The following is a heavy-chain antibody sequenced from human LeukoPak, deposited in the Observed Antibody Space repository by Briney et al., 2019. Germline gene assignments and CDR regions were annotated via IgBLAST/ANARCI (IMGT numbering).Heavy chain of an antibody. CDR2: ILYTGST. J-gene: IGHJ5*02. CDR3: AGVGGFDFGVAIGNNWFDP. Sequence: SETLSLTCTVSGGSISSSSYYWGWIRQPPGKGLEWIGSILYTGSTYYKSSLRSRLSMSVDPSENQFSLKLSSVTAADTAVYYCAGVGGFDFGVAIGNNWFDPWGQGTLVTVSS. CDR1: GGSISSSSYY. D-gene: IGHD3-3*01. V-gene: IGHV4-39*07.